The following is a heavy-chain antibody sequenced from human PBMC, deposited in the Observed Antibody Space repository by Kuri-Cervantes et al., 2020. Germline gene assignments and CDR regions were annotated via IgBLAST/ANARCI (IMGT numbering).Heavy chain of an antibody. J-gene: IGHJ3*02. D-gene: IGHD3-9*01. CDR1: GFILSSYG. Sequence: GGSLRLSCAASGFILSSYGMNWVRQAPGKGLEWVSYISSSSTTIYYADSVRGRFTISRDNAKNSLSLQMNSLRAEDTAVYYCARDHWDVLTLNRVFHIWGQGTTVTVSS. CDR3: ARDHWDVLTLNRVFHI. CDR2: ISSSSTTI. V-gene: IGHV3-48*01.